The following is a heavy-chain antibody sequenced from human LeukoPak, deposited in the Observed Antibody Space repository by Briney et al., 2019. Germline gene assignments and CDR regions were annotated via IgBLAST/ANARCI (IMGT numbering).Heavy chain of an antibody. CDR3: ATAQPHVDTAMLNWFDP. CDR2: IYHSGRT. V-gene: IGHV4-39*01. CDR1: GVSISSTSYY. D-gene: IGHD5-18*01. Sequence: SETLSLTCTVSGVSISSTSYYWTWIRQAPGKGLEWIGSIYHSGRTYYNPSLKSRVTTSVDTSKNQFSLKLSSVTAADTAVYYCATAQPHVDTAMLNWFDPWGQGTLVTVSS. J-gene: IGHJ5*02.